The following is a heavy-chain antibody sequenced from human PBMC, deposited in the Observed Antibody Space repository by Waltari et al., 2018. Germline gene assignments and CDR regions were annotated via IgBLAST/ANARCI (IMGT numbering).Heavy chain of an antibody. V-gene: IGHV3-23*03. CDR1: GFTFSSYA. CDR2: IYSGGST. CDR3: TSALDY. J-gene: IGHJ4*02. Sequence: EVQLLESGGGLVQPGGSLRLSCAASGFTFSSYAMSWVRQAPGKGLEWVSVIYSGGSTYYADSVKGRFTISSDDSKNTAYLQMNSLKTEDTAVYYCTSALDYWGQGTLVTVSS.